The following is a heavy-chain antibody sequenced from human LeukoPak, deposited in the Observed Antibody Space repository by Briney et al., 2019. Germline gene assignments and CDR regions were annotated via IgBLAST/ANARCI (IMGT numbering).Heavy chain of an antibody. J-gene: IGHJ3*02. Sequence: SETLSLTCAVSGGSISSGGYSWSWIRQPPGKGLEWNVYIYHSGSTYYNPSLKSRVTISVDRSKNQFSLKLSSVTAADTAVYYCARVPWFGELQDAFDIWGQGTIVTVSS. CDR2: IYHSGST. V-gene: IGHV4-30-2*01. D-gene: IGHD3-10*01. CDR3: ARVPWFGELQDAFDI. CDR1: GGSISSGGYS.